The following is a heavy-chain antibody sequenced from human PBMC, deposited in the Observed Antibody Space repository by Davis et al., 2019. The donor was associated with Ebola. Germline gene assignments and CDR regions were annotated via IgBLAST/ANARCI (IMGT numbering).Heavy chain of an antibody. J-gene: IGHJ4*02. Sequence: GGSLRLSCKGSGYSFTSYWIGWVRQMPGKGLEWMGRIDPSDSYTNYSPSFQGHVTISADKSISTAYLQWSSLKASDTAMYYCAREGYKLERRTPPNRYDPGWGQGTLVTVSS. D-gene: IGHD1-1*01. CDR3: AREGYKLERRTPPNRYDPG. CDR2: IDPSDSYT. V-gene: IGHV5-10-1*01. CDR1: GYSFTSYW.